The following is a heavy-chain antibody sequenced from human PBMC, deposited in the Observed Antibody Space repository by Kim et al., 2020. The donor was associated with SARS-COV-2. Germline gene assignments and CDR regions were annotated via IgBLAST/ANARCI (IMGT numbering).Heavy chain of an antibody. CDR1: GFTFDDHA. V-gene: IGHV3-9*01. D-gene: IGHD3-16*01. CDR3: AKDVIGVLPPRGMDV. CDR2: ISWNSFSI. J-gene: IGHJ6*02. Sequence: GGSLRLSCVASGFTFDDHAMHWVRQAPGKGLEWVSAISWNSFSIGYADSVKGRFSISRDNAKNSLYLQMNSLRAEDTALYYCAKDVIGVLPPRGMDVWGQGTTVTVSS.